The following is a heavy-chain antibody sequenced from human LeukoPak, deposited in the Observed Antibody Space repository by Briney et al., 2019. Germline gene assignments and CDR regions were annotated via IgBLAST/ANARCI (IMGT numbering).Heavy chain of an antibody. CDR1: GYTFTGYY. J-gene: IGHJ4*02. D-gene: IGHD3-9*01. CDR2: INPNSGGT. CDR3: ARLQGRYDILTGYYDY. Sequence: VASVKVSCKASGYTFTGYYMHWVRQAPGQGLEWMGWINPNSGGTNYAQKFQGRVTMTRDTSISTAYMELSRLRSDDTAVYYCARLQGRYDILTGYYDYWGQGTLVTVSS. V-gene: IGHV1-2*02.